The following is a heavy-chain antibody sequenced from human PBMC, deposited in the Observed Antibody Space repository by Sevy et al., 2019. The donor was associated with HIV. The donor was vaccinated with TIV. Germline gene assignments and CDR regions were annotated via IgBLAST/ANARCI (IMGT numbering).Heavy chain of an antibody. V-gene: IGHV3-73*01. CDR3: TRTGYFYFDY. J-gene: IGHJ4*02. D-gene: IGHD5-18*01. Sequence: GGSLRLSCAASGFTFSGSAMHWVRQASGKGLEWVGRIRSKANSYATAYAASVKGRFTISRDDSKNTAYLQMNSPKTEDTAVYYCTRTGYFYFDYWGQGTLVTVSS. CDR1: GFTFSGSA. CDR2: IRSKANSYAT.